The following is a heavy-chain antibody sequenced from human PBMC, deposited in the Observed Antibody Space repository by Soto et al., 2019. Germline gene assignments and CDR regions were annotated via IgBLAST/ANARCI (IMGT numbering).Heavy chain of an antibody. CDR3: ARDQGLRYFDWLFNAFDI. D-gene: IGHD3-9*01. Sequence: APVQVSCQASGYTFTSYAMHWVRPAPGQRLEWMGWINAGNGNTKYSQKFQGRVTITRDISASTAYMELSSLRSEDTAVYYCARDQGLRYFDWLFNAFDIWGQGTMVTVSS. CDR2: INAGNGNT. V-gene: IGHV1-3*01. CDR1: GYTFTSYA. J-gene: IGHJ3*02.